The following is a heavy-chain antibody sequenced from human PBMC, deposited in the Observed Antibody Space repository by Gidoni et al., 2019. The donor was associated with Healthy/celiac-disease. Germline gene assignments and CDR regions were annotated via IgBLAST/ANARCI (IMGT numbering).Heavy chain of an antibody. CDR3: ARDRATVTTSDYGMDV. V-gene: IGHV3-33*01. CDR1: GLPFSSYG. J-gene: IGHJ6*02. Sequence: QVQLVESGGGVVQPGRSLRLSCAASGLPFSSYGMHWVRQAPGKGLEWVAVIWYDGRNKYYADAVKGRFTISRDNSKNTLYLQMNSLRAEDTAVYYCARDRATVTTSDYGMDVWGQGTTVTVSS. CDR2: IWYDGRNK. D-gene: IGHD4-17*01.